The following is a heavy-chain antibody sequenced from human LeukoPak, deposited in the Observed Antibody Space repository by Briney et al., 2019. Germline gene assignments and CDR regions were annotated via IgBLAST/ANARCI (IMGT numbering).Heavy chain of an antibody. CDR1: GGSFSGYY. J-gene: IGHJ3*02. CDR2: INHGGST. CDR3: ARGFYYDSSGYYYGPVGATDAFDI. Sequence: SETLSLTCAVYGGSFSGYYWSWIRQPPGKGLEWIGEINHGGSTNYNPSLKSRVTISVDTSKNQFSLKLSSVTAADTAVYYCARGFYYDSSGYYYGPVGATDAFDIWGQGTMVTVSS. V-gene: IGHV4-34*01. D-gene: IGHD3-22*01.